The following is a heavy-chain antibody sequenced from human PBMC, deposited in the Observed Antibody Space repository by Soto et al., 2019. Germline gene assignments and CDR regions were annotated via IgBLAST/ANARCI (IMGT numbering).Heavy chain of an antibody. CDR3: ARTGERWILGYYFDY. J-gene: IGHJ4*02. Sequence: QVQLQESGPGLVKPSQTLSLTCTVSGGSISSGGYYWSWIRQHPGKGLEWIGYIYYSGSTYYNPSLKSRVTISVETSKNQFSLKLSSVTAADTAVYYCARTGERWILGYYFDYWGQGTLVTVSS. CDR2: IYYSGST. V-gene: IGHV4-31*03. D-gene: IGHD2-2*03. CDR1: GGSISSGGYY.